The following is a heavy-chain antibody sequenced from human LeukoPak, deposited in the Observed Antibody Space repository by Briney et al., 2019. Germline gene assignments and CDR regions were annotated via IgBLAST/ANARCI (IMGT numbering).Heavy chain of an antibody. CDR1: GGTFTSYA. D-gene: IGHD1-26*01. Sequence: ASVRVSCKASGGTFTSYAISWGRQAPGQGREWMGRIIPIFGIANYAQKCQGRVTITADKSTSTAYMELSSLRSEDTAVYYCARDRGELLYYFDYWGQGTLVTVSS. CDR3: ARDRGELLYYFDY. V-gene: IGHV1-69*04. CDR2: IIPIFGIA. J-gene: IGHJ4*02.